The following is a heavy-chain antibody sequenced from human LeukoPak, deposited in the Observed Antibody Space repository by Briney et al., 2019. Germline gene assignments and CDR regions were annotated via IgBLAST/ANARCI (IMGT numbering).Heavy chain of an antibody. D-gene: IGHD3-22*01. CDR1: GGSINTYY. V-gene: IGHV4-59*01. J-gene: IGHJ4*02. CDR2: ISYTGST. Sequence: KSSETLSLTCTVSGGSINTYYWSWIRQPPGKGLEWIASISYTGSTRYHPSLKSRLTLSLDTSKNLFSLDLTSVTSADTAVYYCARVLKNYYDSSGYCDYWGQGTLVTVSS. CDR3: ARVLKNYYDSSGYCDY.